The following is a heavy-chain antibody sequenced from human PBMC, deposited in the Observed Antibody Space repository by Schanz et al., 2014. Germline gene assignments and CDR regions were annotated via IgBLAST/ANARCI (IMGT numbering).Heavy chain of an antibody. Sequence: EVHLLESGGGLVEPGGSLRLSCATSGFSLDIFAVSWVRQAPGKGLEWVSSFNDGGVNKYYADSVKGRFTISSDNSKSTLYLQMNSLRAEDTAIYYCAKDISDTSGKDDYWGQGTLXTVSS. CDR2: FNDGGVNK. CDR1: GFSLDIFA. CDR3: AKDISDTSGKDDY. D-gene: IGHD3-22*01. V-gene: IGHV3-23*01. J-gene: IGHJ4*02.